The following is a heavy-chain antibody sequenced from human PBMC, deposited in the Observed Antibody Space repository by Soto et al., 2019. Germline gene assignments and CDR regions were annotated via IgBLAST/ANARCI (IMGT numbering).Heavy chain of an antibody. Sequence: GASVKVSCKASGYTFTSYAMHWVRQAPGQRLEWMGWINAGNGNTKYSQKFQGRVTITRDTSASTAYMELSSLRSEDTAVYYCARVGWEHSSSSLRLFDYWGQGTLVTVSA. D-gene: IGHD6-6*01. CDR2: INAGNGNT. CDR1: GYTFTSYA. CDR3: ARVGWEHSSSSLRLFDY. J-gene: IGHJ4*02. V-gene: IGHV1-3*01.